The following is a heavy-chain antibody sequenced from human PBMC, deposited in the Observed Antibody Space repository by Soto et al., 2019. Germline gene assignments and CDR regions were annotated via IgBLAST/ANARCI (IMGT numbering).Heavy chain of an antibody. CDR3: ARDANYGGTVDY. J-gene: IGHJ4*02. CDR2: IWYDGSNK. D-gene: IGHD4-17*01. CDR1: GFTFSSYG. Sequence: QVQLVESGGGVVQPGRSLRLSCAASGFTFSSYGMHWVRQAPGKGLEWVAVIWYDGSNKYYADSVKGRFTISRDNSKNTLYLQMNSLSAEDTAVYYCARDANYGGTVDYWGQGTLVTVSS. V-gene: IGHV3-33*01.